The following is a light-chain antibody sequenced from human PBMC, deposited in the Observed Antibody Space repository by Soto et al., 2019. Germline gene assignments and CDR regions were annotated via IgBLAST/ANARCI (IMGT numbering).Light chain of an antibody. J-gene: IGLJ1*01. CDR2: RNN. Sequence: QSVLTRPPSASGTPGQRVTISCSGSSSNIGSNDVYWYHQLPGTAPKLLIYRNNHRPSGVPDRFSGSKSGTSASLAISGLRSEDEADYYCAAWDDSLSGHYVFGTGTKVTVL. CDR1: SSNIGSND. CDR3: AAWDDSLSGHYV. V-gene: IGLV1-47*01.